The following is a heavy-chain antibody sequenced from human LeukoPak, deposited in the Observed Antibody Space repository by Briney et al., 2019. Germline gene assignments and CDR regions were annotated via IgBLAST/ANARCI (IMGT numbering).Heavy chain of an antibody. CDR3: ARDREDYSNVWFDP. V-gene: IGHV3-53*01. CDR2: LYSGGST. CDR1: GFTVSSNY. D-gene: IGHD2-15*01. Sequence: PGGSLRLSCATSGFTVSSNYMNWLRQAPGKGLDWFSVLYSGGSTYYADSVKDRFTISRDNAKNSLYLQMNSLRAEDTAVYYCARDREDYSNVWFDPWGQGTLVTVSS. J-gene: IGHJ5*02.